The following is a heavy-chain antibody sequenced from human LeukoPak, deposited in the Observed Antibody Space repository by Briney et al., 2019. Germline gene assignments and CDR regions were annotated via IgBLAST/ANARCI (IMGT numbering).Heavy chain of an antibody. CDR1: GGSISSSSYY. J-gene: IGHJ5*02. CDR2: IYYSGST. Sequence: TSETLSLTCNVSGGSISSSSYYWGWIRQPPGKGLEWIGTIYYSGSTYYNAALKSRVTISVDTSKNQFSLRLNSVTAADTAVYYCARDSSGWYGGAPYNWFDPWGQGTLVTVSS. CDR3: ARDSSGWYGGAPYNWFDP. D-gene: IGHD6-19*01. V-gene: IGHV4-39*07.